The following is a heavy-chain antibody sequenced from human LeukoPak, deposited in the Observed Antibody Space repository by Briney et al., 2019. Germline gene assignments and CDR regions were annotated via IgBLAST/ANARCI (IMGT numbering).Heavy chain of an antibody. CDR1: GYTFTSYA. CDR2: INTNTGNP. V-gene: IGHV7-4-1*02. J-gene: IGHJ4*02. CDR3: ARWTLSAAGTWLLDY. Sequence: ASVKVSCTASGYTFTSYAMNWVRQAPGQGLEWMGWINTNTGNPTYAQGFTGRFVFSLDTSVSTAYLQISSLKAEDTAVYYCARWTLSAAGTWLLDYWGQGTLVTVSS. D-gene: IGHD6-13*01.